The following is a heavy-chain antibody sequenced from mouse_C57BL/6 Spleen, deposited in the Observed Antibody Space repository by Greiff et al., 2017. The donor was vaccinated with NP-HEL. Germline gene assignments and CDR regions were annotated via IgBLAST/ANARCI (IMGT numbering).Heavy chain of an antibody. Sequence: EVQGVESGGGLVKPGGSLKLSCAASGFTFSDYGMHWVRPAPEKGLAWVAYISSGSSTIYYADTVKGRFTISRDNAKNTLFLQMTSLRSEDTAMYYCARAIYDGYSAWFAYWGQGTLVTVSA. V-gene: IGHV5-17*01. J-gene: IGHJ3*01. CDR3: ARAIYDGYSAWFAY. CDR2: ISSGSSTI. CDR1: GFTFSDYG. D-gene: IGHD2-3*01.